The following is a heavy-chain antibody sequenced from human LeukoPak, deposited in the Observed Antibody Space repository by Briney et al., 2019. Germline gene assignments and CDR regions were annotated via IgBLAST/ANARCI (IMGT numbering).Heavy chain of an antibody. CDR2: IYYSGST. J-gene: IGHJ4*02. Sequence: SETLSLTCTVSGGSISSYYWSWIRQPPGKGLEWIGYIYYSGSTNYNPSLKSRVTISVDTSKNQFSLKLSSVTAADTAVYYCARGFRYDSSGYPSATLDYWGQGTLVTVSS. CDR1: GGSISSYY. D-gene: IGHD3-22*01. V-gene: IGHV4-59*01. CDR3: ARGFRYDSSGYPSATLDY.